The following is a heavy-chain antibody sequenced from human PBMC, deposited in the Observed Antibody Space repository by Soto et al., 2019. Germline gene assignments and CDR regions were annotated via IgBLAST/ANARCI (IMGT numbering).Heavy chain of an antibody. Sequence: QVQLVQSGAEVKKPGASVNISCKASGYTFTSYYMHWVRQAPGQGLEWVGTINPSGGSTTYAPQFQGRVTMTRDTSTSTVYMELSSLISEDTAVYHCARAQAWGIHDYWGQGTLVTVSS. J-gene: IGHJ4*02. D-gene: IGHD7-27*01. V-gene: IGHV1-46*03. CDR2: INPSGGST. CDR3: ARAQAWGIHDY. CDR1: GYTFTSYY.